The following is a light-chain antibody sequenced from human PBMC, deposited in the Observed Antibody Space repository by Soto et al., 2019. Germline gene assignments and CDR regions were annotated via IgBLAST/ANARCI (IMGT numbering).Light chain of an antibody. CDR2: GAS. J-gene: IGKJ1*01. V-gene: IGKV3-15*01. Sequence: EIVMTQSPDTLSVSQGERATLSCRASQSISAKLAWYLQKPGQAPRLLIYGASTRATGIPARFSGSGSGTEFTLTISSLQSEDFAVYYCQQYNNWPWTFGQGTKVEIK. CDR1: QSISAK. CDR3: QQYNNWPWT.